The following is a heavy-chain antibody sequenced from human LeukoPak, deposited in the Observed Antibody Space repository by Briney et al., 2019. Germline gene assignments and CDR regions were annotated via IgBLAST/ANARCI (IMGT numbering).Heavy chain of an antibody. CDR2: ISAYNGNT. V-gene: IGHV1-18*01. CDR3: ATNGGYCSSTSCWDWFDP. D-gene: IGHD2-2*01. CDR1: GYTFTSYG. J-gene: IGHJ5*02. Sequence: APVKVSCKTSGYTFTSYGISWVRQAPGQGLEWMGWISAYNGNTNYAQKLQGRVTMTTDTSTSTAYMELRSLRSDDTAVYYCATNGGYCSSTSCWDWFDPWGQGTLVTVSS.